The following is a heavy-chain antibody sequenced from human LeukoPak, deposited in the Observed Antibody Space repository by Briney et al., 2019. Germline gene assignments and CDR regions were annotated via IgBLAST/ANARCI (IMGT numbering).Heavy chain of an antibody. D-gene: IGHD2-2*02. V-gene: IGHV3-53*05. CDR2: IYSGGST. CDR1: GFTVSSNY. CDR3: AKVGRGYCSGTSCYRAGVEYFQH. J-gene: IGHJ1*01. Sequence: GGSLRLSCAASGFTVSSNYMSWVRQAPGKGLEWVSVIYSGGSTYYADSVKGRFTISRDNSKNTLYLQMNSLRAEDTAVYYCAKVGRGYCSGTSCYRAGVEYFQHWGQGTLVTVSS.